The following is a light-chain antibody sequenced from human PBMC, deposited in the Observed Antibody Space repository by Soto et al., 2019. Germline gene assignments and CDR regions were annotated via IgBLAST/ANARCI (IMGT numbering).Light chain of an antibody. Sequence: DIQMPQSPSSLSASVGDRVTITCRASQTITTYLNWYQHKPGKAPKLLIYAAISLQSGVPSRLSGSGSATDFTLTISSLQPEDFATYYCQQTYSTPHTFGQGTKVEIK. CDR3: QQTYSTPHT. V-gene: IGKV1-39*01. CDR2: AAI. CDR1: QTITTY. J-gene: IGKJ2*01.